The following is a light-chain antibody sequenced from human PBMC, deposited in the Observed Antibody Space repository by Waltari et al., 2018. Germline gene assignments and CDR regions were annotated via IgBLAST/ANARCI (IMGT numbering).Light chain of an antibody. J-gene: IGKJ3*01. Sequence: AIRITQSPSSLPASTGDRVTITCRASQGISSYLAWYQQKPGKAPKLLIYAASTLQSGVPSRFSGSGSGTDFTLTISCLQSEDFAAYYCQQYYSYPLFTFGPGTKVDIK. V-gene: IGKV1-8*01. CDR1: QGISSY. CDR2: AAS. CDR3: QQYYSYPLFT.